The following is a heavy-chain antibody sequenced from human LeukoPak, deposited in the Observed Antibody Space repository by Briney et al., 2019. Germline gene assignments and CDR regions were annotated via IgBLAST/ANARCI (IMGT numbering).Heavy chain of an antibody. CDR2: ISTSASTI. J-gene: IGHJ4*02. D-gene: IGHD6-19*01. CDR1: GFTFSSYS. V-gene: IGHV3-48*02. Sequence: GGSLRLSCAASGFTFSSYSMNWVRQAPRKGLEWLSYISTSASTIYHADSVKGRFTISRDNAKNSLYLQMNSLRDEDTAVYYCARNPVAVSRFDYWGQGTLVTVSS. CDR3: ARNPVAVSRFDY.